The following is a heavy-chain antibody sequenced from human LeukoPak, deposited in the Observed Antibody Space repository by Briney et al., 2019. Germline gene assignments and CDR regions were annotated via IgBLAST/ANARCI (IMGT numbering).Heavy chain of an antibody. J-gene: IGHJ6*02. D-gene: IGHD2-2*01. CDR2: ISSISSYI. CDR1: GFTFSSYS. Sequence: GGSLRLSCAASGFTFSSYSMNWVRQAPGKGLRGVSSISSISSYIYYADSVKGRFTISRDNAKNSLYLQMNSLRAEDTAVYYCARDPVVPAASGSYYYYGMDVWGQGTTVTVSS. CDR3: ARDPVVPAASGSYYYYGMDV. V-gene: IGHV3-21*01.